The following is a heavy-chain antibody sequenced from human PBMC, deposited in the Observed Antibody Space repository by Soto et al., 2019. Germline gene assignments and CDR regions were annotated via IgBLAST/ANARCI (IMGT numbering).Heavy chain of an antibody. D-gene: IGHD2-15*01. CDR1: GFTFTNYW. J-gene: IGHJ6*02. V-gene: IGHV3-74*01. CDR2: IKYDESST. Sequence: EVQLVESGGGLVQPGGSLRLSCAASGFTFTNYWMQWVRQAPGKGLEWVSRIKYDESSTSYADSVKGRFTISRDNAKNTLYLKVNGLRAEDTAVYYCARGIKNYYGTDVWGQGTTVTVSS. CDR3: ARGIKNYYGTDV.